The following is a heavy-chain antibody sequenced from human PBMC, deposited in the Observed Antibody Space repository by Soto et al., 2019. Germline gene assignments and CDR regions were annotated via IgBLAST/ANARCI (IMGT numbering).Heavy chain of an antibody. J-gene: IGHJ2*01. D-gene: IGHD2-15*01. CDR1: GFSFSNNG. CDR2: ISSDGART. V-gene: IGHV3-23*01. CDR3: ARDRGYCSGGTCYWCFDL. Sequence: PVGSLRLSCAASGFSFSNNGISWVRQAPGKGLEWVSTISSDGARTYYADSVKGRFTISRDNSKNTISVQMNSLRAEDTALYYCARDRGYCSGGTCYWCFDLWGRGTLVTVSS.